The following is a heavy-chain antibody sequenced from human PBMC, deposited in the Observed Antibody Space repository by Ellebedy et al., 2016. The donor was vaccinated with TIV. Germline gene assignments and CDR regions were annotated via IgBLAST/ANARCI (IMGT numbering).Heavy chain of an antibody. J-gene: IGHJ4*02. CDR3: ATYGSGSTYYFDY. CDR2: VYPGDSDT. CDR1: GYSFTSYW. Sequence: GESLKISCKGSGYSFTSYWIGWVRQMPGKGLEWMGIVYPGDSDTTYSPSFQGQVTISADKSITTAYLQWSSLKASDSAMYYCATYGSGSTYYFDYWGQGTLVTVSS. D-gene: IGHD3-10*01. V-gene: IGHV5-51*01.